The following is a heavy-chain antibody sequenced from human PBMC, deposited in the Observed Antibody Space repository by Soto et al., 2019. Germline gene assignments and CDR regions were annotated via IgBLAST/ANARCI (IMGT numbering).Heavy chain of an antibody. CDR3: ARGFPSMTYYGEYYFDY. D-gene: IGHD3-10*01. V-gene: IGHV3-53*01. Sequence: LRLSCEAFGFTVSTNYMSWVRQTPGKGLEWVSVFYSGGSTFYADSVKGRFTTSRDNSRNTLYLQMRSLRAEDTAVYYCARGFPSMTYYGEYYFDYWGQGTLVTVSS. CDR2: FYSGGST. J-gene: IGHJ4*02. CDR1: GFTVSTNY.